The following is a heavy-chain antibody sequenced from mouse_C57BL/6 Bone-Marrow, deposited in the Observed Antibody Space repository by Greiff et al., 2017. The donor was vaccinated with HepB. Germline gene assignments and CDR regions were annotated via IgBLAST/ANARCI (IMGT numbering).Heavy chain of an antibody. CDR3: TREGAFFDY. CDR2: ISSGGDYI. V-gene: IGHV5-9-1*02. J-gene: IGHJ2*01. CDR1: GFTFSSYA. D-gene: IGHD3-1*01. Sequence: EVKLLESGEGLVKPGGSLKLSCAASGFTFSSYAMSWVRQTPEKRLEWVAYISSGGDYIYYADTVKGRFTISRDNARNTLYLQMSSLKSEDTAMYYCTREGAFFDYWGQGTTLTVSS.